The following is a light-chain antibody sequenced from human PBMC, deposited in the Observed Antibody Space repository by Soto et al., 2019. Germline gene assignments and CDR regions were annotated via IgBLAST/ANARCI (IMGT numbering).Light chain of an antibody. CDR1: QSISSY. V-gene: IGKV1-39*01. Sequence: DIQMTQSPSSLSASVGDRFTITCRASQSISSYLNWYQQRPGKAPNLLXYDATRLHSGVPPRFSGSGYGTDFTLTITSLQLEDFETYYCQQSDVSPRTFGQGTKVDIK. CDR3: QQSDVSPRT. J-gene: IGKJ1*01. CDR2: DAT.